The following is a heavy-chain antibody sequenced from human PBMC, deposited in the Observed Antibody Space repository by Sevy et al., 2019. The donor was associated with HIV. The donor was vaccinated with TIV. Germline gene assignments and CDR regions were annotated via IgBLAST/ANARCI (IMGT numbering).Heavy chain of an antibody. CDR1: GGPISSGSYY. V-gene: IGHV4-39*01. D-gene: IGHD5-18*01. CDR2: MYYDGSA. CDR3: ARGEDSAMIDY. Sequence: SETLSLTCTVSGGPISSGSYYWGWIRQPPGKGLEWIGTMYYDGSAYYNPSLQSRVSMSVDTSKNQFSLNLSSVTAADTAVYFCARGEDSAMIDYWGQGTLVTVSS. J-gene: IGHJ4*02.